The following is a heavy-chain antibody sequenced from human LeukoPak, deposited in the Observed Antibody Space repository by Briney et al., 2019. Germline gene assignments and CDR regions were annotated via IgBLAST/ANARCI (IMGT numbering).Heavy chain of an antibody. CDR2: ISTNGGPT. CDR3: ARDLTGTYSFDY. V-gene: IGHV3-64*01. D-gene: IGHD7-27*01. Sequence: PGGSLRLSCAASGFTFSSYAMPWVRQAPGKGLEYVSTISTNGGPTYYAISVKGRFTISRDNSKNTLYLQMGSLRAEDMAVYFCARDLTGTYSFDYWGQGTLVTVSS. CDR1: GFTFSSYA. J-gene: IGHJ4*02.